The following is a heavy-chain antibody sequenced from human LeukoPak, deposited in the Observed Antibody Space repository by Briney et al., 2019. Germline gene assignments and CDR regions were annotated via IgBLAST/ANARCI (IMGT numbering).Heavy chain of an antibody. Sequence: SETLSLTCAVYGGSFSGYYWSWIRQPPGKGLEWIGEINHSGSTNYNPSLKSRVTISVDTSKNQFSLKLSSVTAADTAVYYCARVLRITMIVVVITRAFDIWGQGTMVTVSS. CDR3: ARVLRITMIVVVITRAFDI. J-gene: IGHJ3*02. V-gene: IGHV4-34*01. D-gene: IGHD3-22*01. CDR1: GGSFSGYY. CDR2: INHSGST.